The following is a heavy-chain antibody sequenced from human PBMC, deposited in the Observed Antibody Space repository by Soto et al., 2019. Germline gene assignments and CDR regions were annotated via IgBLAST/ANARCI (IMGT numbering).Heavy chain of an antibody. D-gene: IGHD2-2*02. CDR2: IDWDDDK. CDR3: ARSQLLYYYYYYGMDV. J-gene: IGHJ6*02. Sequence: SGPTLVNPTQTLTLTCTFSGFSLSTSGMCVSWIRQPPGKALEWLALIDWDDDKYYSTSLKTRLTISKDTSKNQVVLTMTNMDPVDTATYYCARSQLLYYYYYYGMDVWGQGTAVTVSS. V-gene: IGHV2-70*01. CDR1: GFSLSTSGMC.